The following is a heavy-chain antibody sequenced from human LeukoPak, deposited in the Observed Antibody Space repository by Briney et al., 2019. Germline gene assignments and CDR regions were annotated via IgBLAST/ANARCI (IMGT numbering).Heavy chain of an antibody. J-gene: IGHJ4*02. CDR3: AKNNWNGLLDYFDY. Sequence: GGSLRLSCAASGFTFGSYAMSWVGQAPGKGLKWVSAISSSGGNKYYADSVRGRFTISRDNSKNTLYLQMNSLRAEDTAVYYCAKNNWNGLLDYFDYWGQGTWSPSPQ. D-gene: IGHD1-1*01. CDR1: GFTFGSYA. V-gene: IGHV3-23*01. CDR2: ISSSGGNK.